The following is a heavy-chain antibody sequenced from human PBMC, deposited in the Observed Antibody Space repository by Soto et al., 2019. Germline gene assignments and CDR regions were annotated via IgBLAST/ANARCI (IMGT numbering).Heavy chain of an antibody. CDR2: IYYSGST. J-gene: IGHJ1*01. V-gene: IGHV4-61*01. Sequence: QVQLQESGPGLVKPSETLSLTCTVSGGSVSSGSYYWSWIRQPPGKGLEWIGYIYYSGSTNYNPSLKSRVTISVDTSKTQFSLKLSSVTAADTAVYCCAREDYDDSSDWGQGPLVTVSS. CDR1: GGSVSSGSYY. D-gene: IGHD3-22*01. CDR3: AREDYDDSSD.